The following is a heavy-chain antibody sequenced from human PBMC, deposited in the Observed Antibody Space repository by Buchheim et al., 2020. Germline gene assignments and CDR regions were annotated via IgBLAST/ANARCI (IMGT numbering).Heavy chain of an antibody. CDR1: GGSISSYY. J-gene: IGHJ6*02. CDR2: IYYSGST. V-gene: IGHV4-59*12. Sequence: QVQLQESGPGLVKPSETLSLTCTVSGGSISSYYWSWIRQPPGKGLEWIGYIYYSGSTNYNPSLKSRVNISVDTSKNQFSLKLSSVTAADTAVYYCARDLRFLEWLPSYGMDVWGQGTT. CDR3: ARDLRFLEWLPSYGMDV. D-gene: IGHD3-3*01.